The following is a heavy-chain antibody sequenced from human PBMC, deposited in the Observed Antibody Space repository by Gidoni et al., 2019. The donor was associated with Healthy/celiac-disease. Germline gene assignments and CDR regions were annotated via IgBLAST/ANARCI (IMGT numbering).Heavy chain of an antibody. CDR2: ISYDGSNK. J-gene: IGHJ6*02. CDR3: AKGGQYYYGSGSYYKDPPGMDV. V-gene: IGHV3-30*18. D-gene: IGHD3-10*01. CDR1: GFTFSSYG. Sequence: QVQLVESGGGVVQPGRSLRLSCAASGFTFSSYGMHWVRQAPGKGLEWVAVISYDGSNKYYADSVKGRFTISRDNSKNTLYLQMNSLRAEDTAVYYCAKGGQYYYGSGSYYKDPPGMDVWGQGTTVTVSS.